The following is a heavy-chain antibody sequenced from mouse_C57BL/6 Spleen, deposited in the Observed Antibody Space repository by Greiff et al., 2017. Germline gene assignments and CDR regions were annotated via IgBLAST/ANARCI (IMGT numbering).Heavy chain of an antibody. CDR3: AREYYGSSPYWFDY. D-gene: IGHD1-1*01. CDR1: GYTFTSYW. CDR2: IDPSNGGT. J-gene: IGHJ2*01. Sequence: QVQLQQPGTELVKPGASVKLSCKASGYTFTSYWMHWVKQRPGQGLEWIGNIDPSNGGTNSNEKFKSKATLTVDKSSSTAYMQLSSLTSEDSAVYYCAREYYGSSPYWFDYWGQGTTLTVSS. V-gene: IGHV1-53*01.